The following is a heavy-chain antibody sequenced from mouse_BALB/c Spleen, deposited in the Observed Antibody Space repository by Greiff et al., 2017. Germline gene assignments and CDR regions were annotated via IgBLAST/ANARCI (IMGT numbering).Heavy chain of an antibody. CDR2: ISYSGST. CDR3: ARLGYGSSFDY. CDR1: GYSITSDYA. J-gene: IGHJ2*01. V-gene: IGHV3-2*02. D-gene: IGHD1-1*01. Sequence: DVQLVESGPGLVKPSQSLSLTCTVTGYSITSDYAWNWIRQFPGNKLEWMGYISYSGSTSYNPSLKSRISITRDTSKNQFFLQLNSVTTEDTATYYCARLGYGSSFDYWGQGTTLTVSS.